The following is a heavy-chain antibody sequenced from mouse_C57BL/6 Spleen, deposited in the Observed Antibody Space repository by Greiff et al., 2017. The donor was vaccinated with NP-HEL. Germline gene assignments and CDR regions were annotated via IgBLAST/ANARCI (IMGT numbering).Heavy chain of an antibody. CDR2: IDPSDSYT. D-gene: IGHD2-1*01. Sequence: QVQLKQPGAELVMPGASVKLSCKASGYTFTSYWMHWVKQRPGQGLEWIGEIDPSDSYTNYNQKFKGKSTLTVDKSSSTAYMQLSSLTSEDSAVYYCARSYGNYHYWYFDVWGTGTTVTVSS. CDR3: ARSYGNYHYWYFDV. CDR1: GYTFTSYW. J-gene: IGHJ1*03. V-gene: IGHV1-69*01.